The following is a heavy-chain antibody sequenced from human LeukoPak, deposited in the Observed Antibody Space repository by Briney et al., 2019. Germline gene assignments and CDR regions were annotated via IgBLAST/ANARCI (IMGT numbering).Heavy chain of an antibody. V-gene: IGHV3-23*01. CDR1: GFTFSSYA. CDR2: ISGSGGST. Sequence: GGSLRLSCAASGFTFSSYAMSWVRQAPGKGLEWVSAISGSGGSTYYADSVKGRFTISRDNSKNTLYLQMNSLRAEDTAVYHCAKSTYGSPEGYWGQGTLVTVSS. J-gene: IGHJ4*02. CDR3: AKSTYGSPEGY. D-gene: IGHD3-10*01.